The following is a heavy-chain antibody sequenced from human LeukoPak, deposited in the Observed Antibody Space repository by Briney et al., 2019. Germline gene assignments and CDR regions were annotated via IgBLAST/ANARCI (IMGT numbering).Heavy chain of an antibody. J-gene: IGHJ4*02. CDR3: ARDRFVTVPGTKNDY. CDR1: GFTFSSYW. CDR2: IKQDGSDK. Sequence: QTGGSLRLSCVASGFTFSSYWMSWVRQAPGKGLEWVANIKQDGSDKYYVDSVKGRFTISRDNAKNALYLEMNSLRAEDTAVYYCARDRFVTVPGTKNDYWGQGTLVTVSS. V-gene: IGHV3-7*01. D-gene: IGHD2/OR15-2a*01.